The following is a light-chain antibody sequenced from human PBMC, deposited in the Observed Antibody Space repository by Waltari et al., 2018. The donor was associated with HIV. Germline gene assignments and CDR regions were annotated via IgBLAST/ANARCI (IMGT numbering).Light chain of an antibody. CDR2: DVS. Sequence: QSALTQPASVSGSPGQSITISCTGTSSDVGGYNYVSWYQQPPGKAPKLMIYDVSNRPSGVSNRFSGSKSGNTASLTISGLQAEDEADYYCSSYTSSSGYVFGTGTKVTVL. J-gene: IGLJ1*01. V-gene: IGLV2-14*03. CDR1: SSDVGGYNY. CDR3: SSYTSSSGYV.